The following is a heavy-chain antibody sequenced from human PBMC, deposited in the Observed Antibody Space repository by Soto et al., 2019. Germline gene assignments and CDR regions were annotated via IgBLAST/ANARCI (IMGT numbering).Heavy chain of an antibody. Sequence: PSQPTRVTWSVVYGYIRDLYWRRIRQPPGKGLEWIGYIYYSGSTNYNPSLKSRVTISVDTSKNQFSLKLSSVTAADTAVYYCARVWGGAFDIWGQGTMVTVSS. D-gene: IGHD3-10*01. CDR2: IYYSGST. CDR3: ARVWGGAFDI. J-gene: IGHJ3*02. CDR1: YGYIRDLY. V-gene: IGHV4-59*11.